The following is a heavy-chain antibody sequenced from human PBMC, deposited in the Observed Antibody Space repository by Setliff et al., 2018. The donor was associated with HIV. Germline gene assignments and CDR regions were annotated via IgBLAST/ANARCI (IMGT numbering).Heavy chain of an antibody. Sequence: SETLSLTCTVSGGSFSNSFWNWIRQPPGKGLEWIGYINSSGTTNYNPSLKSRVNISIDPSKNHFTLRLSSVTVADTAVYYCATLDHSGGNFLAYWGQGSLVTVAS. CDR3: ATLDHSGGNFLAY. CDR2: INSSGTT. J-gene: IGHJ4*02. V-gene: IGHV4-4*09. CDR1: GGSFSNSF. D-gene: IGHD2-21*02.